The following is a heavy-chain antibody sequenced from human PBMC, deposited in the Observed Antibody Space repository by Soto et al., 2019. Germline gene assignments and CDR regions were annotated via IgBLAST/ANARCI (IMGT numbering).Heavy chain of an antibody. J-gene: IGHJ6*02. CDR1: GFTFSSHA. Sequence: QVQLVESGGGVVQPGRSLRLSCAASGFTFSSHAMYWIRQAPGKGLEWVAVISFDGSEKYFADSVRGRFTISRDNSRNTLWLQVNSLRVADTAVYYCARSGGNYYHGLDVWGQGTTFTVCS. D-gene: IGHD3-16*01. CDR2: ISFDGSEK. CDR3: ARSGGNYYHGLDV. V-gene: IGHV3-30-3*01.